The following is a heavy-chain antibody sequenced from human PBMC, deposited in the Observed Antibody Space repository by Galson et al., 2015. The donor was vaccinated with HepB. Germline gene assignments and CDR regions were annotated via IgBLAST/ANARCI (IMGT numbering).Heavy chain of an antibody. D-gene: IGHD3-22*01. CDR2: IIPIFGTA. CDR1: GGTFSSYA. CDR3: ARASNYYDSSGYYFACAFDI. V-gene: IGHV1-69*13. Sequence: SVKVSCKASGGTFSSYAISWVRQAPGQGLEWMGGIIPIFGTANYAQKFQGRVTITADESTSTAYMELSSLRSEDTAVYYCARASNYYDSSGYYFACAFDIWGQGTMVTVSS. J-gene: IGHJ3*02.